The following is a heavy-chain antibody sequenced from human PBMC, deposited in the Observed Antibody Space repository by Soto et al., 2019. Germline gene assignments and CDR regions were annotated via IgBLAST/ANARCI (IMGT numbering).Heavy chain of an antibody. J-gene: IGHJ6*02. CDR3: ARPRPPYYYYLGMDV. CDR2: ISDDGSNK. V-gene: IGHV3-30*03. Sequence: QVQLVESGGGVVQPGRSLRLSCAVSGFIFSNYGMHWVRQAPGKGLEWVAVISDDGSNKYYADSVKGRFAISRDSPKNTLYLQMNSLRGEDTAVYYCARPRPPYYYYLGMDVWGQGTTVTVSS. CDR1: GFIFSNYG.